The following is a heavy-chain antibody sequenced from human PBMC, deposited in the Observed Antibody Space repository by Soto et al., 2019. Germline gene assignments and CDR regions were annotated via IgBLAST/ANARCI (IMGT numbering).Heavy chain of an antibody. V-gene: IGHV2-26*01. D-gene: IGHD1-1*01. CDR2: IFSNDEK. CDR1: GFSLTNARMV. Sequence: QVSLKESGPVLVKPTETLTLTCTVSGFSLTNARMVVTWIRQPPGKALEWLAHIFSNDEKSYSTSLQSRLTISKDTSNSQVVLTLTNVHPVDTATYYSARIDRSWNEERGLGLDVWGQGTTVTVSS. CDR3: ARIDRSWNEERGLGLDV. J-gene: IGHJ6*02.